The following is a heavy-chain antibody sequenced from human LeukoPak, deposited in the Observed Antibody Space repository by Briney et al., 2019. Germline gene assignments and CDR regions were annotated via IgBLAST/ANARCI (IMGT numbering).Heavy chain of an antibody. CDR1: GFTFSSYG. D-gene: IGHD2-2*01. V-gene: IGHV3-30*02. Sequence: GGSLRLSCAASGFTFSSYGMHWVRQAPGKGLEWVAFIRYDGSNKYYADSVKGRFTISRDNSKNTLYLQMNSLRAEDTAVYYCAKDLSLYCSSTSCPGGDYWGQGTLVTVSS. CDR3: AKDLSLYCSSTSCPGGDY. J-gene: IGHJ4*02. CDR2: IRYDGSNK.